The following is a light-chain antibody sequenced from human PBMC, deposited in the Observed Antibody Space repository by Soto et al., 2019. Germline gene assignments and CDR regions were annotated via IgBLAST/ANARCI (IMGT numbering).Light chain of an antibody. CDR1: QGISSW. CDR3: LQYNSYST. V-gene: IGKV1-5*01. J-gene: IGKJ1*01. Sequence: DIQMTQSPSTLSASVGDRVTITCRASQGISSWLAWYQQKPGKARKLLIYAASSLESGVPSRFSGSGSGTEFTLTISSLQPDDFATYYCLQYNSYSTFGQGTKVEIK. CDR2: AAS.